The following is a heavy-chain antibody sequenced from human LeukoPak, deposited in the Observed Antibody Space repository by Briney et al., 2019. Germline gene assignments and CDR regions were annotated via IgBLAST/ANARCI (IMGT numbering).Heavy chain of an antibody. CDR1: GGTFSSYT. Sequence: GASVKVSCKASGGTFSSYTISWVRQAPGQGLEWMGRIIPILGIANYAQKFQGRVTITADKSTSTAYMELSSLRSEDTAVYYCARDLYCGGDCYSGSDAFDIRGQGTMVTVSS. CDR3: ARDLYCGGDCYSGSDAFDI. J-gene: IGHJ3*02. D-gene: IGHD2-21*02. CDR2: IIPILGIA. V-gene: IGHV1-69*04.